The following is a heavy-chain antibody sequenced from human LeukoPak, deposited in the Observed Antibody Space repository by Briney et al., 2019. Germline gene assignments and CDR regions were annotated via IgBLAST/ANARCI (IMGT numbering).Heavy chain of an antibody. CDR3: ARYAVTPDAFDI. J-gene: IGHJ3*02. CDR1: GGSISSGGYS. CDR2: IYYTGNT. V-gene: IGHV4-30-4*07. Sequence: SETLSLTCAVSGGSISSGGYSWSWIRQPPGKGMEFIAYIYYTGNTYFNPSLKSRVTISVDTSKNQFSLKLRSVTAADTALYYCARYAVTPDAFDIWGQGTMVTVSS. D-gene: IGHD5-18*01.